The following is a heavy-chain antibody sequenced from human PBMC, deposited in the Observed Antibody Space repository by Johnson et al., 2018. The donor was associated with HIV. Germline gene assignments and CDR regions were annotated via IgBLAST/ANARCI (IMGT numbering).Heavy chain of an antibody. V-gene: IGHV3-30*04. CDR1: GFTFSSYA. CDR2: ISYDGSNK. Sequence: QVQLVESGGGVVQPGRSLRLSCAASGFTFSSYAMHWVRQAPGKGLEWVAVISYDGSNKHYADSVKGRFTISRDNSKKMVSLQMNSLRAEDMATYDCAKDREGGYSHGYGAFDIWGQGTRVTVSS. D-gene: IGHD5-18*01. CDR3: AKDREGGYSHGYGAFDI. J-gene: IGHJ3*02.